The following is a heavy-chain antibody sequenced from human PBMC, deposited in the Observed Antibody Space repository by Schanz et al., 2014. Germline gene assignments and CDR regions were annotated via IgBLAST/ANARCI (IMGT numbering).Heavy chain of an antibody. CDR1: GFTFSSYG. D-gene: IGHD6-19*01. V-gene: IGHV3-NL1*01. CDR3: AIIGVMVAVAGTRADY. J-gene: IGHJ4*02. Sequence: QVQMVESGGGVVQPGRSLRLSCAASGFTFSSYGMHWVRQAPGKGLEWVSVIYSGIGAYYADSVKGRFTISRDNAKNSLFLQMNRLRAEDTALYYCAIIGVMVAVAGTRADYWGQGTLVTVSS. CDR2: IYSGIGA.